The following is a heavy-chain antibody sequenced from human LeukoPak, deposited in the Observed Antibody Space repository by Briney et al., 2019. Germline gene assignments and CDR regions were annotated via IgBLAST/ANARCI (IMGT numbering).Heavy chain of an antibody. V-gene: IGHV3-48*04. CDR2: ISSSSSTI. CDR3: ARGGFSGYAPFDY. CDR1: GFTFSSYS. D-gene: IGHD5-12*01. J-gene: IGHJ4*02. Sequence: PGGSLRLSCAASGFTFSSYSMNWVRQAPGKGLEWVSYISSSSSTIYYADSVKGRFTISRDNAKNSLYLQMNSLRAEDTAVYFCARGGFSGYAPFDYWGQGTLVTVSS.